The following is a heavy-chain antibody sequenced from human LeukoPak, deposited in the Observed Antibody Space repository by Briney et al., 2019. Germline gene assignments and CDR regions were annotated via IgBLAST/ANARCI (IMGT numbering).Heavy chain of an antibody. Sequence: PGGSLRLSCAASGLTFGDYYMSWIRQAPGKAREGVSYISGSVSTIYYADSVKGRFTISRDNAKNSLYLQMNSLRAEDTAVYYCARDGPLSGGDFDYWGQGTLVTVAS. CDR3: ARDGPLSGGDFDY. V-gene: IGHV3-11*04. J-gene: IGHJ4*02. CDR2: ISGSVSTI. CDR1: GLTFGDYY. D-gene: IGHD2/OR15-2a*01.